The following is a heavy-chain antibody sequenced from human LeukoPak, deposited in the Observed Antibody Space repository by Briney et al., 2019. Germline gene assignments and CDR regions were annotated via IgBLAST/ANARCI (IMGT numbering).Heavy chain of an antibody. V-gene: IGHV4-34*01. CDR2: INHSGST. J-gene: IGHJ4*02. Sequence: KPSETLSLXCAVYGGSFSGYYWSWIRQPPGKGLEWIGEINHSGSTNYNPSLKSRVTISVDTSKNQFSLKLSSVTAADTAVYYCARGLATTRFDYWGQGTLVTVSS. CDR3: ARGLATTRFDY. D-gene: IGHD1-26*01. CDR1: GGSFSGYY.